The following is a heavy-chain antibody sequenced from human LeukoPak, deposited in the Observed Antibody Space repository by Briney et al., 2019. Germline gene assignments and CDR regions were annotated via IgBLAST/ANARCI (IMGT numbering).Heavy chain of an antibody. CDR2: IYYSGST. J-gene: IGHJ6*03. CDR1: GGSISKYY. Sequence: SETLSLTCTVSGGSISKYYWSWIRQPPGKGLEWIGYIYYSGSTNYNPSLKSRVTISVDTSKNQFSLKLGSVTAADTAVYYCARHVCSNGVCFPYYYYMDVWGKGTTVTVSS. CDR3: ARHVCSNGVCFPYYYYMDV. V-gene: IGHV4-59*08. D-gene: IGHD2-8*01.